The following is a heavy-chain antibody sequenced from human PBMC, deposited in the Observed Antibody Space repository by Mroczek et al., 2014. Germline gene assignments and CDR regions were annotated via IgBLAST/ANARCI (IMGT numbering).Heavy chain of an antibody. Sequence: QVQLVQSGGGLVQPGGSLRLSCAASGFNIYSSYMHWVRQAPGKGLEWVASISSYSGSTYYADSVKGRFTISADTSKNTAYLQMNSLRAEDTAVYYCARLRLDSSTRDSYSGLDYWGQGNPGHRL. CDR1: GFNIYSSY. CDR2: ISSYSGST. V-gene: IGHV3-30-3*01. CDR3: ARLRLDSSTRDSYSGLDY. J-gene: IGHJ4*01. D-gene: IGHD3-16*01.